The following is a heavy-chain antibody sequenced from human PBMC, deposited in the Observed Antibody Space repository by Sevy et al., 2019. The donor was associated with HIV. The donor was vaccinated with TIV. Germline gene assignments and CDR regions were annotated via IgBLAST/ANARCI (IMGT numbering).Heavy chain of an antibody. V-gene: IGHV3-53*01. CDR1: GFNVNDNY. Sequence: GGSLRLSCAASGFNVNDNYMTWGRQAPGKGLEWVSIIHADGSSYYADAVKGRFTMSRDDSKNIVNLQMNSLRADDTAVYYCARDRRFCGNECYLYYYYGMDVWGQGTAVTVSS. CDR2: IHADGSS. D-gene: IGHD3-16*02. J-gene: IGHJ6*02. CDR3: ARDRRFCGNECYLYYYYGMDV.